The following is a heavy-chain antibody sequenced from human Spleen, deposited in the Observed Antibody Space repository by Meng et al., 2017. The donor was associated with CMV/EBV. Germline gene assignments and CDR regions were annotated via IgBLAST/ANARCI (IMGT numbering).Heavy chain of an antibody. CDR3: AKGISSYYAPGFDY. J-gene: IGHJ4*02. CDR1: GFTVSSNY. CDR2: ISGSGGST. D-gene: IGHD1-26*01. V-gene: IGHV3-23*01. Sequence: GESLKISCAASGFTVSSNYMSWVRQAPGKGLEWVSAISGSGGSTYYADSVKGRFTISRDNSKNTLYLQMNSLRAEDTAVYYCAKGISSYYAPGFDYWGQGTLVTVSS.